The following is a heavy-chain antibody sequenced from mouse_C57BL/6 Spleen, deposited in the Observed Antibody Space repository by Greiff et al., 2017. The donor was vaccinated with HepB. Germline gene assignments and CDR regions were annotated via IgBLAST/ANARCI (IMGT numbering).Heavy chain of an antibody. D-gene: IGHD3-2*02. CDR2: INPNNGGT. CDR3: ARWLRPYYYAMDY. Sequence: VQLQQSGPELVKPGASVKISCKASGYTFTDYYMNWVKQSHGKSLEWIGDINPNNGGTSYNQKFKGKATLTVDKSSSTAYMELRSLTSEDSAVYYGARWLRPYYYAMDYWGQGTSVTVSS. CDR1: GYTFTDYY. J-gene: IGHJ4*01. V-gene: IGHV1-26*01.